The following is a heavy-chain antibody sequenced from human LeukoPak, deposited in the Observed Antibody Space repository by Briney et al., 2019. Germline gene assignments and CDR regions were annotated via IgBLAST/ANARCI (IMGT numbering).Heavy chain of an antibody. CDR3: ARGQTQFDY. V-gene: IGHV3-53*01. Sequence: GGSLRLSCAASGFTVSSSYMNWVRQAPGKGLEWVSLIFSGGGTYYADSVKGRFTISRDNSKNTLYLQMNSLRAEDTAVYYCARGQTQFDYWGQGTLVTVSS. J-gene: IGHJ4*02. CDR1: GFTVSSSY. CDR2: IFSGGGT.